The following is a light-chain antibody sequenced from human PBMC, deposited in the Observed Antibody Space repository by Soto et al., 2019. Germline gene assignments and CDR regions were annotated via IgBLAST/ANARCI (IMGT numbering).Light chain of an antibody. Sequence: EIVMTQSPATLSVSPGERATLSCRASQSVRSNLAWYQLKPGQAPRLLIIGASTRATAIPARFSGSGSGTEFTLTISSLQSEDFAVYYCQQYQDWPPLTFGGGTNVEIK. CDR1: QSVRSN. CDR2: GAS. CDR3: QQYQDWPPLT. J-gene: IGKJ4*01. V-gene: IGKV3-15*01.